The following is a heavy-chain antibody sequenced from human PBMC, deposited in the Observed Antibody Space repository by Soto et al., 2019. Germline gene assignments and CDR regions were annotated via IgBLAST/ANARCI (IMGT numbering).Heavy chain of an antibody. J-gene: IGHJ6*02. Sequence: GGSLRLSCAASGFTFSSYAMSWVRQAPGKGLEWVSAISGSGGSTYYADSVKGRFTISRDNAKNTLYLQMNSLRAEDTAVYYCARVARIAVAHTTYYGMDVWGQGTTVNVSS. CDR1: GFTFSSYA. D-gene: IGHD6-19*01. CDR2: ISGSGGST. V-gene: IGHV3-23*01. CDR3: ARVARIAVAHTTYYGMDV.